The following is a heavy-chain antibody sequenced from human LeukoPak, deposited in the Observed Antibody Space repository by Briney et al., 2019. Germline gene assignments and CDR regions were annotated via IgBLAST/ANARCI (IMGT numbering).Heavy chain of an antibody. CDR2: ISGSGSSK. Sequence: GGSLRLSCAGSGFTFSGYVMSWVRQAPGKGLEWVSSISGSGSSKHYADSVKGQFTISRDNSKNTLYLQMNSLRAEDTAVYYCARASNWNYGDYLGQGTLVTVSS. J-gene: IGHJ4*02. D-gene: IGHD1-7*01. CDR3: ARASNWNYGDY. CDR1: GFTFSGYV. V-gene: IGHV3-23*01.